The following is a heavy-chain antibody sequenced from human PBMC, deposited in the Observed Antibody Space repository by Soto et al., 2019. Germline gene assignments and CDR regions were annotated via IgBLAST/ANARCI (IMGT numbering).Heavy chain of an antibody. CDR1: GFTFSSYG. D-gene: IGHD6-13*01. J-gene: IGHJ3*02. Sequence: QVQLVESGGGVVQPGRSLRLSCAASGFTFSSYGMHWVRQAPGKGLEWVAVIWYDGSNKYYADSVKGRFAISRDNSKNTLDLQMNSLRAEDTAVYYCARDSKQQLLREIDAFDIWGQGTMVTVSS. V-gene: IGHV3-33*01. CDR3: ARDSKQQLLREIDAFDI. CDR2: IWYDGSNK.